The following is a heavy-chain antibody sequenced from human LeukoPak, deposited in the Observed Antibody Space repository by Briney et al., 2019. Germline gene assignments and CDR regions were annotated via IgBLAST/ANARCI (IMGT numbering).Heavy chain of an antibody. CDR1: GYTFTSYG. CDR2: ISAYNGNT. J-gene: IGHJ5*02. V-gene: IGHV1-18*01. CDR3: ARAFGVLGGLNWFDP. D-gene: IGHD3-10*01. Sequence: ASVKVSCKASGYTFTSYGISWVRQAPGRGLEWMGWISAYNGNTNYAQKLQGRVTMTTETSTSTAYMELRSLRSDDTAVYYCARAFGVLGGLNWFDPWGQGTLVTVSS.